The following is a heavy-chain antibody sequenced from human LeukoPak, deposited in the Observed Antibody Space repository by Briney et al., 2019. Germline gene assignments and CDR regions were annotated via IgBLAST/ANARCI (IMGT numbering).Heavy chain of an antibody. D-gene: IGHD3-10*01. Sequence: PSETLSLTCTVSGGSISSGGYYWSWIRQPPGKGLEWIGHIYYSGKTYYNPSLKSRVAISVDTSKNQFSLNLSSVTAADTAVYYCARADGRGVEFDSWGQGTLVTVSS. CDR3: ARADGRGVEFDS. CDR1: GGSISSGGYY. V-gene: IGHV4-30-4*08. J-gene: IGHJ5*01. CDR2: IYYSGKT.